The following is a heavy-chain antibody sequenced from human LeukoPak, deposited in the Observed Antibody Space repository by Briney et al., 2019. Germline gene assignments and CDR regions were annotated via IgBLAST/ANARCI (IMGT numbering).Heavy chain of an antibody. CDR1: GDSVSSNSAA. D-gene: IGHD3-3*01. J-gene: IGHJ6*02. Sequence: SQTLSLTCAISGDSVSSNSAACNWIRQSPSRGLEWLGRTYYRPKWYNDYAVSVKSRITINPDTSKNQFSLQLNSVTPEDTAVYYCARGSVFGVVTNPYYYGMDVWGQGTTVTVSS. CDR3: ARGSVFGVVTNPYYYGMDV. V-gene: IGHV6-1*01. CDR2: TYYRPKWYN.